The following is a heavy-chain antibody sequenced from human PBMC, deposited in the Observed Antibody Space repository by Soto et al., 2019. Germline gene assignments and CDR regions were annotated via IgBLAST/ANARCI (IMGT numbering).Heavy chain of an antibody. CDR1: GGSISSYY. D-gene: IGHD3-22*01. Sequence: GPGLSSETLSLTCTVSGGSISSYYWSWIRQPPGKGLEWIGYIYYSGSTNYNPSLKSRVTISVDTSKNQFSLKLSSVTAADTAVYYCARERSGYYDSSGYWNWFDPWGQGTLVTVSS. V-gene: IGHV4-59*01. CDR3: ARERSGYYDSSGYWNWFDP. CDR2: IYYSGST. J-gene: IGHJ5*02.